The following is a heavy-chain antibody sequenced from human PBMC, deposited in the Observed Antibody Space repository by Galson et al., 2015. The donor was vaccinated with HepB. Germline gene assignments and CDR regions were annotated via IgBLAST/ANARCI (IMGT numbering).Heavy chain of an antibody. Sequence: SLRLSCAASGFTFRTFAMHWVRQAPGKGLEWVAVISYDGRNQYYADSVKGRFTISRDNAKNSLYLQMHSLRDEDTAVYYCARVYFGSGSSSAYWYFDLWSRGALVTVSS. J-gene: IGHJ2*01. CDR1: GFTFRTFA. V-gene: IGHV3-30*04. D-gene: IGHD3-10*01. CDR3: ARVYFGSGSSSAYWYFDL. CDR2: ISYDGRNQ.